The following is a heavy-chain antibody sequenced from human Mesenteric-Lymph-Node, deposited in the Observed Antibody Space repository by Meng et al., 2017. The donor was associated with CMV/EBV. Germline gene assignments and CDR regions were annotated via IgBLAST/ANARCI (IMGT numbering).Heavy chain of an antibody. CDR1: GFAFSSYE. V-gene: IGHV3-48*03. J-gene: IGHJ4*02. CDR3: ARVYTSSYGKAFDY. D-gene: IGHD6-6*01. CDR2: ISLSDNIM. Sequence: GESLKISCAASGFAFSSYEMNWVRQAPGKGLEWVSYISLSDNIMYYADSVKGRFTISRDNAQNSLYLQMNSLRAEDTALYYCARVYTSSYGKAFDYWGQGTLVTVSS.